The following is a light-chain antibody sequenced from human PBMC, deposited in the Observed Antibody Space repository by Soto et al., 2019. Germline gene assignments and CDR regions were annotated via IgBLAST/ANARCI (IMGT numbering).Light chain of an antibody. Sequence: EIALTQSPGTLSLSTGEGATLSCRASQSVSNNFVAWYQQRPGKAPRLLIYGSSSRASGIPDRFSGSGSGTDFTLTISRLEPEDFAVYYCQQYCCSLLSFGGGTKVEIK. CDR2: GSS. J-gene: IGKJ4*01. V-gene: IGKV3-20*01. CDR3: QQYCCSLLS. CDR1: QSVSNNF.